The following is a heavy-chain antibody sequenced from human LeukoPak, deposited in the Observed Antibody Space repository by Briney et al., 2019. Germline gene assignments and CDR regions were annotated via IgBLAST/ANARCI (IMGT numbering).Heavy chain of an antibody. J-gene: IGHJ5*02. CDR1: GYTFTSYG. Sequence: GASVKVSCKASGYTFTSYGISWVRQAPGHGLEWMGWISAYNGNTNYAQKLQGRVTMTTDTSTSTAYMELRSLRSDDTAVYYCARGGYSSSWVTYNWFDPWGQGTLVTVSS. CDR3: ARGGYSSSWVTYNWFDP. CDR2: ISAYNGNT. D-gene: IGHD6-13*01. V-gene: IGHV1-18*01.